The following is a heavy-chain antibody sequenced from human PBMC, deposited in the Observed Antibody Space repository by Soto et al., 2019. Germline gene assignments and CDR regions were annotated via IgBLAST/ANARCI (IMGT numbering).Heavy chain of an antibody. D-gene: IGHD4-17*01. CDR1: GFTLSSYS. J-gene: IGHJ5*02. Sequence: PEGSLRLSCAASGFTLSSYSMKWVRQASGKGLEWVSSISSSSSYIYYADSVKGRFTISRDNAKNSLYLQMNGLRAEDTAVYYCARAVTTSNNWFDPWGQGTLVTVSS. CDR2: ISSSSSYI. V-gene: IGHV3-21*01. CDR3: ARAVTTSNNWFDP.